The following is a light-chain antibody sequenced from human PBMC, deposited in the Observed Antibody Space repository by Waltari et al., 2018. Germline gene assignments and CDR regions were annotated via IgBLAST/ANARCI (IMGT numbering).Light chain of an antibody. Sequence: DIVLTQSPLSLPVTPGEPASISCRSGQSLLHSNGYNYLDWYLQKPGQSPQLLIYLGFNRSSGVTDRFSGSGAGTDFTLKISRVEAEDVGVYYCMQSLQTPITFGQGTRLEIK. CDR3: MQSLQTPIT. CDR1: QSLLHSNGYNY. V-gene: IGKV2-28*01. J-gene: IGKJ5*01. CDR2: LGF.